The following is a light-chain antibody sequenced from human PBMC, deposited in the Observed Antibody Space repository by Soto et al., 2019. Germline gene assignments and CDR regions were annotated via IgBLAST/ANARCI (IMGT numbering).Light chain of an antibody. V-gene: IGKV1-17*01. CDR1: QGIGND. CDR2: AAS. Sequence: DIQMTQSPSSLSASVGDRVTITCRASQGIGNDLGWYQQKPGKAPTRLIHAASSLQSGVPSRFSGSESGREFTLTISSLQPEDFATYYCPQYNSYPLTFGGGTKVEVK. CDR3: PQYNSYPLT. J-gene: IGKJ4*01.